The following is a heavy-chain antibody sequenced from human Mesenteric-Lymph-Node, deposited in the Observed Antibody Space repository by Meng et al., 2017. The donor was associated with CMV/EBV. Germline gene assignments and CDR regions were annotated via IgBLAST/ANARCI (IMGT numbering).Heavy chain of an antibody. V-gene: IGHV3-23*01. CDR1: GFTFSSYS. D-gene: IGHD6-13*01. J-gene: IGHJ4*02. CDR3: ATFYSSSCFDH. CDR2: ITDSGYNT. Sequence: GGSLRLSCEASGFTFSSYSMNWVRQAPGKGLEWVSTITDSGYNTYYADSVKGRFTISRDNSKNTLSLQINSPRAEDTAVYYCATFYSSSCFDHWGQGTLVTVSS.